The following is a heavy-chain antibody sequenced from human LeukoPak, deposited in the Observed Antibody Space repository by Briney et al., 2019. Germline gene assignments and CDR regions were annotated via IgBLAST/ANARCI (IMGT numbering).Heavy chain of an antibody. CDR2: IWYDGSNK. Sequence: GDSLRLSCTTPGFSFSNDGMHWVRQPPGYVLDWVAAIWYDGSNKYYGDSVKGRFTISRDNSKNTLYLQMNSLRAEDTAAYYCARAGYGDPHFDFWGQGTLVTVSS. D-gene: IGHD4-17*01. J-gene: IGHJ4*02. CDR3: ARAGYGDPHFDF. CDR1: GFSFSNDG. V-gene: IGHV3-33*01.